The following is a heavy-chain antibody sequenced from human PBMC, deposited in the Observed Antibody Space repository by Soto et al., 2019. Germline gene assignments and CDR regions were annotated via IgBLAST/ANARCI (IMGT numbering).Heavy chain of an antibody. J-gene: IGHJ6*02. CDR1: GSGFIISG. CDR2: IVVASGQT. Sequence: SVKVSYKASGSGFIISGIQWVRQAHGQRLEWIGWIVVASGQTNYAQNFRGRVAITRHTSTATAYIELTGLTSEDTAVYFCSADRPDNGVGWWVWGQGTTVTVSS. D-gene: IGHD2-15*01. V-gene: IGHV1-58*02. CDR3: SADRPDNGVGWWV.